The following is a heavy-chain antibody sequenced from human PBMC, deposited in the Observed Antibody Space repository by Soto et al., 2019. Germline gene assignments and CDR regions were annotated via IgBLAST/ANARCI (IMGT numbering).Heavy chain of an antibody. V-gene: IGHV4-34*01. D-gene: IGHD6-19*01. CDR3: AREDSNGWSGESLDV. CDR1: GDSLRGQS. Sequence: PSETLSLTCAVVGDSLRGQSWNWIRQSPGKGLEWIGELDQSGGTNYNPSLKSRAIISDDTSKNQFSPTLTSVTAADTAVYYCAREDSNGWSGESLDVWGQGTTVTVS. J-gene: IGHJ6*02. CDR2: LDQSGGT.